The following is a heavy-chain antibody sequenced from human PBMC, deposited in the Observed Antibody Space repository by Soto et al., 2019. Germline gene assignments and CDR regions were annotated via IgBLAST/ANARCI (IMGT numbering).Heavy chain of an antibody. D-gene: IGHD1-26*01. CDR2: IVVVSGCT. V-gene: IGHV1-58*02. Sequence: QMQLVQSAAEVREPGTSVRVSCRASGFDFGSFGIQFLRQTRGRGLEWIGWIVVVSGCTNYARQFQGRVAISRDMSSSTAYLDIYDLKSDDTAVYFCSADHPHMAMGWPVWGQGTTVTVSS. CDR1: GFDFGSFG. J-gene: IGHJ6*02. CDR3: SADHPHMAMGWPV.